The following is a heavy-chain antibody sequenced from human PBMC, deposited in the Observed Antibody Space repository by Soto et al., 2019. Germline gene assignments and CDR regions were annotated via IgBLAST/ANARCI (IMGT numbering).Heavy chain of an antibody. CDR3: TKSWLFEKNCFGP. D-gene: IGHD3-22*01. CDR2: ISSTGLYT. Sequence: GGSLRLSCAASGFSFTTYGMSWVRQAPGKGLEWVSDISSTGLYTYLADSVKGRFTISRDNSKNTLYLQMNSLRVDDTAVYFCTKSWLFEKNCFGPWGQGTLVTVSS. CDR1: GFSFTTYG. V-gene: IGHV3-23*01. J-gene: IGHJ5*02.